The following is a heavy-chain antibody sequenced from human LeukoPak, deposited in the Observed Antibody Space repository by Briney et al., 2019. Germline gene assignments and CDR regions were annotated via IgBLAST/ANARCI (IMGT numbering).Heavy chain of an antibody. Sequence: PGGSPRLSCAASGFTFSDYNMNWVRQAPGKGLEWISYISSSSSTINYADSVKGRFTISRDNAKNSLYLQMNSLRAEDMAVYYCARRSYLDYWGQGTVVTVSS. CDR2: ISSSSSTI. J-gene: IGHJ4*02. CDR3: ARRSYLDY. V-gene: IGHV3-48*04. CDR1: GFTFSDYN.